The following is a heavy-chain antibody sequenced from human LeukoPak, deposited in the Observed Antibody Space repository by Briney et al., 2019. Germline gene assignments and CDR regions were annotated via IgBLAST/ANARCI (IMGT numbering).Heavy chain of an antibody. CDR3: AKRHPSVTTFDY. Sequence: PGESLRLSCAASRFIFSSYTMTWVRQAPGKGLEWVSGISDSDGRTYYADSVKGRFTISRDDSKNTLYLQMNSLRAEDTAVYFCAKRHPSVTTFDYWGQGTLVTVSS. CDR1: RFIFSSYT. V-gene: IGHV3-23*01. CDR2: ISDSDGRT. J-gene: IGHJ4*02. D-gene: IGHD4-17*01.